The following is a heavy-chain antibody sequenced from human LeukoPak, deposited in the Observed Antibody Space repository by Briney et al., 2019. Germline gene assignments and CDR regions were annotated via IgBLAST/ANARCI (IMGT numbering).Heavy chain of an antibody. Sequence: GGSLRLSCAASGFTFNSYGMHWVRQAPGKGLEWVAFIRYDGSNKYYADSVKGRFTISRDNSKNTLYLQMNSLRAEDTAVYYCARTIAAVKYYYYYYMDVWGKGTTVTVSS. CDR1: GFTFNSYG. CDR3: ARTIAAVKYYYYYYMDV. V-gene: IGHV3-30*02. D-gene: IGHD6-13*01. CDR2: IRYDGSNK. J-gene: IGHJ6*03.